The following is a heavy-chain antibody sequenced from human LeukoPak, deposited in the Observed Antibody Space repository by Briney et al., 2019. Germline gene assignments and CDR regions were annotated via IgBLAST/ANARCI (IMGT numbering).Heavy chain of an antibody. CDR2: IWYDGSNK. Sequence: PGRSLRLSCAASGFTFSSYGMHWVRQAPGKGLEWVAVIWYDGSNKYYADSVKGRFTISRDNSKNTLYLQMNSLRAEDTAVYYCAKDRGYCSSTSCPDRFDPWGQGTLVTVSS. CDR1: GFTFSSYG. J-gene: IGHJ5*02. D-gene: IGHD2-2*01. V-gene: IGHV3-33*06. CDR3: AKDRGYCSSTSCPDRFDP.